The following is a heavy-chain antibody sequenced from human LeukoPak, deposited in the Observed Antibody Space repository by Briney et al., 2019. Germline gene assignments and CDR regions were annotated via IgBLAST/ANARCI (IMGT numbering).Heavy chain of an antibody. Sequence: GGSLRLSCAASGFTFSSYEMNWVRQAPGKGLEWVSYISSSGSTIYYADSVKGRFTISRDNTKNLVYLQINSLRAEDTAVHYCAREGGSSGWYDAFWGQGTMVTVSS. V-gene: IGHV3-48*03. CDR1: GFTFSSYE. J-gene: IGHJ3*01. CDR3: AREGGSSGWYDAF. D-gene: IGHD6-19*01. CDR2: ISSSGSTI.